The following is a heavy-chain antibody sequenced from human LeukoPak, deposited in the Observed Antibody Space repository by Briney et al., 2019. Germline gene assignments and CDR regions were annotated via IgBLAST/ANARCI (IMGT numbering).Heavy chain of an antibody. CDR2: VKPDGSDK. CDR3: ERASGY. D-gene: IGHD3-10*01. CDR1: GFTFSSYW. V-gene: IGHV3-7*01. J-gene: IGHJ4*02. Sequence: GGSLRLSCAASGFTFSSYWMSWVRQAPGKGLEWVASVKPDGSDKYYVDSVKGRFTISRDDAKNSLYLQMNSLRVEDTAVYYCERASGYWGQGTLVTVSS.